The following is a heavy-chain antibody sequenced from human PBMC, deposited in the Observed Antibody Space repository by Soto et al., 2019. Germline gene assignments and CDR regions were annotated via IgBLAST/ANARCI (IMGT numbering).Heavy chain of an antibody. D-gene: IGHD3-3*02. CDR1: GYTFTRSG. CDR3: ASGPAFLRIAFDH. CDR2: INTKNGRT. Sequence: GASVKVSCKASGYTFTRSGISWVRQAPGQGLEWMGWINTKNGRTSYAQRFQDRVTMTTNTSTNSAFIEVRILTSDDTAVYYCASGPAFLRIAFDHWGQGNLVLVSS. V-gene: IGHV1-18*01. J-gene: IGHJ4*02.